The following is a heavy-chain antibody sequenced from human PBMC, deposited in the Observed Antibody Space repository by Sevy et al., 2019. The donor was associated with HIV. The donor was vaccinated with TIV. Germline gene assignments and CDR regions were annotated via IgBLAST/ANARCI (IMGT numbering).Heavy chain of an antibody. CDR1: GGSISSSSYY. D-gene: IGHD6-13*01. Sequence: SETLSLTCTVSGGSISSSSYYWGWIRQPPGKGLEWIGSIYYSGSTYYNPSLKSRVTISVDTSKNQFSLKLSPVTAADTAVYYCARDRSSSWYGDYYYYYGMDVWGQGTTVTVSS. J-gene: IGHJ6*02. CDR3: ARDRSSSWYGDYYYYYGMDV. V-gene: IGHV4-39*02. CDR2: IYYSGST.